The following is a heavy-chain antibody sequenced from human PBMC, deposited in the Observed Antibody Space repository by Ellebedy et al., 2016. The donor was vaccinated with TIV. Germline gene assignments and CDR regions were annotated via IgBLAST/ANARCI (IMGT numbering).Heavy chain of an antibody. CDR1: GYSFTSAW. D-gene: IGHD3-3*01. Sequence: PGGSLRLSCKGSGYSFTSAWIGWVRQMPGKGLEYMGIIYPGDSDTRYSPSFQGQVTISADKSISTAYLQWSSLKASDTAMYYCARRPFRSRSLYDYWGQGTLVTVSS. CDR3: ARRPFRSRSLYDY. V-gene: IGHV5-51*01. J-gene: IGHJ4*02. CDR2: IYPGDSDT.